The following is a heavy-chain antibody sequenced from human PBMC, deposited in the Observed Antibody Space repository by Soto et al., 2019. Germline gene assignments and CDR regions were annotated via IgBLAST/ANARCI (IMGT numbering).Heavy chain of an antibody. Sequence: GDSLKISCKGSGYSFTSYWIGWVRQMPGKGLEWMGIIYPGDSDTRYSPPFQGQVTISADKSISTAYLQWSSLKASDTAMYYCATHKIVRSSNYYYYGMDVWGQGTTVTVSS. CDR1: GYSFTSYW. J-gene: IGHJ6*02. D-gene: IGHD2-2*01. CDR3: ATHKIVRSSNYYYYGMDV. CDR2: IYPGDSDT. V-gene: IGHV5-51*01.